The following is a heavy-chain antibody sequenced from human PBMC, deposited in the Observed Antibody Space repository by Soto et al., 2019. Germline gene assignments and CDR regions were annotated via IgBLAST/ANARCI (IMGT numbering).Heavy chain of an antibody. CDR3: ARLVRAHFVMDI. CDR2: VYYSGLS. Sequence: SETLSLTCTVSRGSVSSGGHFWSWVRQPPGKGLQWIGYVYYSGLSNYNPSLKSRVTMSADTSKNQFSLRLASVTAADAAVYYCARLVRAHFVMDILVQGTSVT. J-gene: IGHJ6*02. CDR1: RGSVSSGGHF. D-gene: IGHD2-8*01. V-gene: IGHV4-61*08.